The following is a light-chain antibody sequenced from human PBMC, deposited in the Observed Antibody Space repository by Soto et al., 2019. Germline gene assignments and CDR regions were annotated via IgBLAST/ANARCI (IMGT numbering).Light chain of an antibody. Sequence: ETVLTQSPGTLSLSPGERATLSCRASQTIRRNYLAWYRQTPGQAPRLLIYGASNRATGIADSFSGSGSGTDFTLIISRLEPEDFALYYCQQYGSSPWTFGQGTKVEIK. CDR2: GAS. CDR3: QQYGSSPWT. V-gene: IGKV3-20*01. J-gene: IGKJ1*01. CDR1: QTIRRNY.